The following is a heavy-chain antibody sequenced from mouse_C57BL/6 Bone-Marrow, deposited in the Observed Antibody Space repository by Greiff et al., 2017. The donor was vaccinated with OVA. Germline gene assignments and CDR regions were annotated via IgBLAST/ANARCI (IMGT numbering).Heavy chain of an antibody. CDR1: GFSLTSYG. CDR2: IWSGGST. J-gene: IGHJ2*01. CDR3: ARKNSNFLFDY. D-gene: IGHD2-5*01. V-gene: IGHV2-2*01. Sequence: VMLVESGPGLVQPSQSLSITCTVSGFSLTSYGVHWVRQSPGKGLEWLGVIWSGGSTDYNAAFISRLSISKDNSKSQVFFKMNSLQADDTAIYYCARKNSNFLFDYWGQGTTLTVSS.